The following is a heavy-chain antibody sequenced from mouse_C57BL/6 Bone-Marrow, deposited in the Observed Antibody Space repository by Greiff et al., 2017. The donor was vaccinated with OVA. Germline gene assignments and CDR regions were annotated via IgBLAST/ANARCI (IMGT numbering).Heavy chain of an antibody. Sequence: EVKLVESGGGLVQPGGSLRLSCATSGFTFSDFYMEWVRQPPGKRLEWIAASRNKANDYTTEYSASVKGRCIVSRDTSQSILYLQMNALRAEDTAIYYCARDYYGSSYHAMDYWGQGTSITVSS. CDR1: GFTFSDFY. V-gene: IGHV7-1*02. D-gene: IGHD1-1*01. J-gene: IGHJ4*01. CDR2: SRNKANDYTT. CDR3: ARDYYGSSYHAMDY.